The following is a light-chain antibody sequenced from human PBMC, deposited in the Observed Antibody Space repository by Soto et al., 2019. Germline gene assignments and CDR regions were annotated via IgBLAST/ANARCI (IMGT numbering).Light chain of an antibody. Sequence: EIVLTQSPGTLSPSPVERATLSGMASQSVSNNYLAWYQQKPGQAPRLLIYGASNRATGIPDRFSGSGSGTDFTLTISRLEPEDFAVYYCQQYGSSGTFGQGTKVDIK. CDR1: QSVSNNY. V-gene: IGKV3-20*01. CDR2: GAS. CDR3: QQYGSSGT. J-gene: IGKJ1*01.